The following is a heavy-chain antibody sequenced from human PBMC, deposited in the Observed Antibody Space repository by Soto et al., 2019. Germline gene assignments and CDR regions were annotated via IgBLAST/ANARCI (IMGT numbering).Heavy chain of an antibody. Sequence: QLQLQESGPGLVKPSETLSLTCSVSGDSINSDKYYWGWIRQPPGKGLEWIGSIYYRGNTYYNPSLQTRVTISLDKSKSQFSLKLTPVTAADSAVYFCARLEGLATISYYFDFWGQGALVTVSS. CDR3: ARLEGLATISYYFDF. D-gene: IGHD3-9*01. CDR2: IYYRGNT. CDR1: GDSINSDKYY. J-gene: IGHJ4*02. V-gene: IGHV4-39*01.